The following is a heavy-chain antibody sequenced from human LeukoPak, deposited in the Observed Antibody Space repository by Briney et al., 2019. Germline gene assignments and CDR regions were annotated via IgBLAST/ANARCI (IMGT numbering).Heavy chain of an antibody. CDR2: IYYSGST. V-gene: IGHV4-59*01. D-gene: IGHD6-6*01. CDR3: ARGVHGYTTSSHWFDP. J-gene: IGHJ5*02. Sequence: SETLSLTCTVSGGSISSYYWSWIRQPPGKGLEWIGYIYYSGSTNYNPSLKSRVTISVDTSKNQFSLKLSSVTAADTAVYYCARGVHGYTTSSHWFDPWGQGILVTVSS. CDR1: GGSISSYY.